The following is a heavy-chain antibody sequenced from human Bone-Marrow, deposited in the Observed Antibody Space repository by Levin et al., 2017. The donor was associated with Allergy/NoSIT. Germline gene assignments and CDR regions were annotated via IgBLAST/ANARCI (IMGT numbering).Heavy chain of an antibody. V-gene: IGHV4-39*01. CDR3: ASTYYPYDA. J-gene: IGHJ5*02. CDR1: GGSISSSPYY. CDR2: IYYSGST. D-gene: IGHD3-22*01. Sequence: SETLSLTCTVSGGSISSSPYYWGWIRQPPGKGLEWLGSIYYSGSTYYNPSLKSRVTISVDTSKNQFSLKLSSVTAADTAVYYCASTYYPYDAWGQGTLVTVSS.